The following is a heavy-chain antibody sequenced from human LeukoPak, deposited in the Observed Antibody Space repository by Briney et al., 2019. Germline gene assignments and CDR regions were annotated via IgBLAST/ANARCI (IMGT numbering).Heavy chain of an antibody. J-gene: IGHJ6*02. CDR3: ARDHRAIAVAGTGIYYYYGMDV. CDR1: GFTFSSYA. CDR2: ISYDGSIK. Sequence: PGGSLRLSCAASGFTFSSYAMHWVRQAPGKGLEWVAVISYDGSIKYYADSVKGRFTTSRDNSKNMLYLQMNSLSAEDTAVYYCARDHRAIAVAGTGIYYYYGMDVWGQGTTVTVSS. D-gene: IGHD6-19*01. V-gene: IGHV3-30-3*01.